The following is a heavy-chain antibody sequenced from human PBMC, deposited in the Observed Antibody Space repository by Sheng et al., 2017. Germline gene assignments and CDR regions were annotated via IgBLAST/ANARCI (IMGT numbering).Heavy chain of an antibody. D-gene: IGHD3-22*01. Sequence: QVQLQQWGAGLLKPSETLSLTCAVYGGSFSGYYWSWIRQPPGKGLEWIGEINHSGSTNYNPSLKSRVTISVDTSKNQFSLKLSSVTAADTAVYYCARQGGTIPKVTTWDVWGQRGPRSPSP. V-gene: IGHV4-34*01. CDR3: ARQGGTIPKVTTWDV. J-gene: IGHJ6*02. CDR2: INHSGST. CDR1: GGSFSGYY.